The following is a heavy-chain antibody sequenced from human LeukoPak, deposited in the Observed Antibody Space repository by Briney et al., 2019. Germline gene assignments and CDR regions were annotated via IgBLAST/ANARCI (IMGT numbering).Heavy chain of an antibody. CDR1: GFTFSSYS. CDR3: ARDEGQWLAPPDY. J-gene: IGHJ4*02. D-gene: IGHD6-19*01. V-gene: IGHV3-21*01. Sequence: NPGGSLRLSCAASGFTFSSYSMNWVRQAPGKGLEWVSSISSSSSYIYYADSVKGRFTISRDNAKNSLYLQMNSLRAEDTAVYYCARDEGQWLAPPDYWGQGTLVTVSS. CDR2: ISSSSSYI.